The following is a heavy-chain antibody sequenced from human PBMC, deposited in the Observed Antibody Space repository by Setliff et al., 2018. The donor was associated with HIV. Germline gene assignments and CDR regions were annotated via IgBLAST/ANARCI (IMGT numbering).Heavy chain of an antibody. V-gene: IGHV4-31*03. Sequence: SETLSLTCTVSGGSIDFGAYYWNWIRQHPGKGLEYIGYITHTGSTYYNPSLESRVTISVDTSKNQFSLKLSTVTAADTAVYYCARGPFFDYWGQGTLVTVSS. J-gene: IGHJ4*02. CDR2: ITHTGST. CDR1: GGSIDFGAYY. CDR3: ARGPFFDY.